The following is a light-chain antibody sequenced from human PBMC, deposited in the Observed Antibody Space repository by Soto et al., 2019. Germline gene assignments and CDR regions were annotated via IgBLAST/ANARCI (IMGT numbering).Light chain of an antibody. J-gene: IGKJ4*01. V-gene: IGKV1-5*03. Sequence: DIQMTQSPSTLSASVGDRVTITCRASHTINIWLAWYQMKPGKAPKLLTYKASTLRSGVPSRFSGSGSGTEFTLTISSLQPDDSATYYCQDYNSFPLTFGGGAKVELK. CDR1: HTINIW. CDR3: QDYNSFPLT. CDR2: KAS.